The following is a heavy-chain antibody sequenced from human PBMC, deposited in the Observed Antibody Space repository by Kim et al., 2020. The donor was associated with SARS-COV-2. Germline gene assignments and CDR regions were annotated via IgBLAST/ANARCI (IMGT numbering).Heavy chain of an antibody. CDR1: GFTFSDYY. J-gene: IGHJ4*02. Sequence: GGSLRLSCAASGFTFSDYYMSWIRQAPGKGLEWVSYISNSNNHKNYADSVKGRFTISRDNAKNSVYLQMNSLRAEDTAMYYCARDGYSYGSNTRTDYWGQATLVTVPA. CDR3: ARDGYSYGSNTRTDY. D-gene: IGHD5-18*01. CDR2: ISNSNNHK. V-gene: IGHV3-11*05.